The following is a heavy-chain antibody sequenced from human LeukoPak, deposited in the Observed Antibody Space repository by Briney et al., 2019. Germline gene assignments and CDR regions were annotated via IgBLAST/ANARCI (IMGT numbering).Heavy chain of an antibody. V-gene: IGHV1-69*01. J-gene: IGHJ5*02. CDR2: IIPIFGTA. Sequence: KVSCKASGGSFSSYAISWVRQAPGKGLEWMGGIIPIFGTANYAQKFQGRVTITADESTSTAYMELSSLRSEDTAVYYCARAELVRFDPWGQGTLVTVSS. CDR3: ARAELVRFDP. D-gene: IGHD6-13*01. CDR1: GGSFSSYA.